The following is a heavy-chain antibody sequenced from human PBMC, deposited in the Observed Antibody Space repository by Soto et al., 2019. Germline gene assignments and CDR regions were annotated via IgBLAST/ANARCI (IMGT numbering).Heavy chain of an antibody. V-gene: IGHV4-61*01. CDR3: TRGPPRVQWFDP. Sequence: XGTLCLTCTVSGGAVSSGTYYWSWIRQPPGKGLEWIGHIYFTGSTNYNPSLKSRVTMSLDTSRNQFSLKLSSVTAADTAVYYCTRGPPRVQWFDPWGLGTLVTV. CDR2: IYFTGST. CDR1: GGAVSSGTYY. J-gene: IGHJ5*02.